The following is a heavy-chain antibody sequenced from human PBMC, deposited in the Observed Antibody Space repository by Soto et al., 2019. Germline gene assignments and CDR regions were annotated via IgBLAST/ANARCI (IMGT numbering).Heavy chain of an antibody. CDR2: VSSDGNTK. J-gene: IGHJ4*02. Sequence: RSLRVSCAVSVFTFSDYSMHWVRPAKGKGLEWVAIVSSDGNTKYYAGSVRGRFTISRDNSKNTLYLQMSSLRVEDTAVYYFAREPGMFDWWGQGTLFRISS. CDR1: VFTFSDYS. D-gene: IGHD2-2*01. V-gene: IGHV3-30-3*01. CDR3: AREPGMFDW.